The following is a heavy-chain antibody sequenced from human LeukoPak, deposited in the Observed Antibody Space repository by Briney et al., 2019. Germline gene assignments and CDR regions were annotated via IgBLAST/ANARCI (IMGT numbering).Heavy chain of an antibody. CDR1: GFTFSSYA. V-gene: IGHV3-30*18. J-gene: IGHJ4*02. CDR2: ISSDGRID. Sequence: GGSLRLSCAASGFTFSSYAMSWVRQAPGKGLEWVAVISSDGRIDYYMDSVKGRFSISRDNSKNTLHPQLNSLRPEDTAVYYCAKEGGQHGSDRYHFDYWGQGTLVTVSS. CDR3: AKEGGQHGSDRYHFDY. D-gene: IGHD3-10*01.